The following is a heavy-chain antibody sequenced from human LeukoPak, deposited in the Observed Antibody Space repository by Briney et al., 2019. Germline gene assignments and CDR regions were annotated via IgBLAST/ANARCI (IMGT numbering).Heavy chain of an antibody. J-gene: IGHJ5*02. CDR1: GFTFSSYS. CDR3: ARDGWFGDYNWFDP. D-gene: IGHD3-10*01. Sequence: GGSLRPSCAASGFTFSSYSMNWVRQAPGKGLEWVSYISSASNTIYYADSVKGRFTISRDNAKNSLYLQMNSPRAEDTAMYYCARDGWFGDYNWFDPWGQGTLVTVSS. V-gene: IGHV3-48*01. CDR2: ISSASNTI.